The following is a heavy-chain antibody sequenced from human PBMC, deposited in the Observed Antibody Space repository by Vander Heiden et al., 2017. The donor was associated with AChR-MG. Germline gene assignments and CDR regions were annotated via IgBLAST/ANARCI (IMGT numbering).Heavy chain of an antibody. Sequence: QVQLVQSGAEVQKPGSSVKVSCKPSGGPFSSYAISWVRQAPGQGLEWMGGIIPIFGTANYAQKFQGRVTITADESTSTAYMELSSLRSEDTAVYYCARDNTMIVRRGGMDVWGQGTTVTVSS. CDR2: IIPIFGTA. J-gene: IGHJ6*02. D-gene: IGHD3-22*01. CDR1: GGPFSSYA. CDR3: ARDNTMIVRRGGMDV. V-gene: IGHV1-69*01.